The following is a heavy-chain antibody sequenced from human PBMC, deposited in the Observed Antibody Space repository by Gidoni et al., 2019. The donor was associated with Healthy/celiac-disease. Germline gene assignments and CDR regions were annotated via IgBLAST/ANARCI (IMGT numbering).Heavy chain of an antibody. Sequence: EVQLVESGGGLVQPGRSLRLSCAASGFTFDDYAMLWVRPAPGTGLAWVSGSSWNSGSIGYADSVKGRFTISRDKAKNALYLQMHSLRAEDTALYYWATWGGVGATTREGVKYNFDYWGQGTLVTVSS. CDR2: SSWNSGSI. D-gene: IGHD1-26*01. CDR1: GFTFDDYA. V-gene: IGHV3-9*01. CDR3: ATWGGVGATTREGVKYNFDY. J-gene: IGHJ4*02.